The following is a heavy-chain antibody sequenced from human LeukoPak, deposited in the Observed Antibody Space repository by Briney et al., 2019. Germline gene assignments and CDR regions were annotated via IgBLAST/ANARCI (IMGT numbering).Heavy chain of an antibody. Sequence: ASVKVSCKASGYTFSSYYFHWVRQAPGQGLEWMGLINPSGGATSFARKFRGRVTMTSDMSTGTVFMELSSLRSDDTAVYFCARNYYDTAGHFGYWGQGTLVTVSS. V-gene: IGHV1-46*01. CDR1: GYTFSSYY. D-gene: IGHD3-22*01. CDR2: INPSGGAT. CDR3: ARNYYDTAGHFGY. J-gene: IGHJ4*02.